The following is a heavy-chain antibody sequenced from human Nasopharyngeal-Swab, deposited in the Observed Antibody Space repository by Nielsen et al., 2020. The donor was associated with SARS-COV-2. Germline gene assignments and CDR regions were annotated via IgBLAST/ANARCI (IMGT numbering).Heavy chain of an antibody. D-gene: IGHD3-3*01. CDR1: GFSFIIIR. Sequence: GGFLRPAGARSGFSFIIIRFTGARQAQGRGREWVSSISSSSSYIYYADSVKGRFTISRDNAKNSLYLRMNSLRAEDTAVYYCARDGLDYDFWSAYFMDVWGQGTTVTVSS. CDR3: ARDGLDYDFWSAYFMDV. V-gene: IGHV3-21*01. CDR2: ISSSSSYI. J-gene: IGHJ6*02.